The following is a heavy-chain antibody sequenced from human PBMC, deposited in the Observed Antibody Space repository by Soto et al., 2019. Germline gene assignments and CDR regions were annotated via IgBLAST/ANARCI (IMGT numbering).Heavy chain of an antibody. CDR1: GYTFTGYY. J-gene: IGHJ5*02. Sequence: ASVKVSCKASGYTFTGYYMHWVRQAPGQGLEWMGWISGYNDDTNYAQKFQGRFTMTIDTSTSTAYMELRSLTSDDTAVYYCARALNPVSNWFDPWGQGTLVTVSS. CDR2: ISGYNDDT. CDR3: ARALNPVSNWFDP. V-gene: IGHV1-18*04.